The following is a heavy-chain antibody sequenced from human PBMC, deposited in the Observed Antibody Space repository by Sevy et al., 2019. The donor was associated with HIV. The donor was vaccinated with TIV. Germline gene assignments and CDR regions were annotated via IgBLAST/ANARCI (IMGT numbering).Heavy chain of an antibody. CDR1: GYTFTSFS. CDR3: ASGGIWDY. V-gene: IGHV1-46*03. Sequence: ASVKVSCKASGYTFTSFSLHWVRQAPGQGLEWMGIINPSGGSTTYAQKFHGRVTMTRDTSTSTVYMELSSLRSEDTAVYYCASGGIWDYWGQGTLVTVSS. D-gene: IGHD1-26*01. J-gene: IGHJ4*02. CDR2: INPSGGST.